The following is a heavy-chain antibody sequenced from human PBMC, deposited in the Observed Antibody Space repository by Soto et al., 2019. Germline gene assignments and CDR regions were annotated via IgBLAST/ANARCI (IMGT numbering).Heavy chain of an antibody. J-gene: IGHJ5*02. CDR2: IYYSGST. D-gene: IGHD2-2*01. CDR1: GGSISSGGYY. V-gene: IGHV4-31*03. CDR3: ARDFFQGYCSSTSCYAHGWFDP. Sequence: SETLSLTCTVSGGSISSGGYYWSWIRQHPGKGLEWIGYIYYSGSTYYNPSLKSRVTISVDTSKNQFSLKLSSVTAADTAVYYCARDFFQGYCSSTSCYAHGWFDPWGQGTLVTVSS.